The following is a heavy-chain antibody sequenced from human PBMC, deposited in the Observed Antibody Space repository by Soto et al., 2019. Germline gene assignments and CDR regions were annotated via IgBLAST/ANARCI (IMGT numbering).Heavy chain of an antibody. Sequence: QVQLVESGGGLVKPGGSLRLSCAASGFTFSDYYMSWIRQAPGKGLEWVSYISSSGSTIKYADSVKGRFTISRDNAKNSLSLQMNSLRAEETAVYYCASSKYSSSSEYYFDYWGQGTLVTVSS. CDR1: GFTFSDYY. CDR2: ISSSGSTI. CDR3: ASSKYSSSSEYYFDY. D-gene: IGHD6-6*01. V-gene: IGHV3-11*01. J-gene: IGHJ4*02.